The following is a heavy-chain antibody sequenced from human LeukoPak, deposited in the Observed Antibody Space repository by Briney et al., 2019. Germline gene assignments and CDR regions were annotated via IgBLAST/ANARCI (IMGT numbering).Heavy chain of an antibody. Sequence: PSETLSLTCAVSGGSIRSYSDYWGWIRQPPGKGLEWIATIYYSGSTYYNPSLKSRVTIFVDTYRNQFSLELTYVTAADTAVYYCARNNTSAFDSWGQGTLVTVSS. CDR3: ARNNTSAFDS. CDR2: IYYSGST. CDR1: GGSIRSYSDY. J-gene: IGHJ4*02. V-gene: IGHV4-39*01. D-gene: IGHD1/OR15-1a*01.